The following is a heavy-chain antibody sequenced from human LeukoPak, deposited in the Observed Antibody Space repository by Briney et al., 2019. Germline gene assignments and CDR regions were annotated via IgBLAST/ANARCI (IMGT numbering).Heavy chain of an antibody. CDR3: ARRRACTTCYVTFDY. D-gene: IGHD2-2*01. V-gene: IGHV4-39*07. CDR1: GGSISSSDYY. J-gene: IGHJ4*02. CDR2: IDHGGST. Sequence: PSETLSLTCTVSGGSISSSDYYWNWIRQPPGKGLEWIGKIDHGGSTNYNPSLRSRVTMSVDTSKSQFSLNLTSVTAADTAVYYCARRRACTTCYVTFDYWGQGTLVTVSS.